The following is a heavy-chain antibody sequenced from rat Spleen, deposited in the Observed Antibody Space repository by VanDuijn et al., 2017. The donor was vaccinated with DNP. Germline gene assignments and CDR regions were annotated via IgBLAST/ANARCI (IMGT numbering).Heavy chain of an antibody. Sequence: EVQLVESGGGLVQPGRSLKLSCIASGFSFRGDWLNWIRQAPGKGLEWVASITNTGDSTYYSDSVKGRFTISRDDAKSTLYLQMASLKSEDTATYYCANYDGSYGGPAYWGQGTLVTVSS. CDR1: GFSFRGDW. V-gene: IGHV5-31*01. D-gene: IGHD1-12*02. J-gene: IGHJ3*01. CDR3: ANYDGSYGGPAY. CDR2: ITNTGDST.